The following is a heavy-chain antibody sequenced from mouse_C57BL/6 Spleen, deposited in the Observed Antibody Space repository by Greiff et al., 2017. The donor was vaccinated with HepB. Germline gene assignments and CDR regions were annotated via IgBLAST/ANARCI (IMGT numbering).Heavy chain of an antibody. J-gene: IGHJ4*01. V-gene: IGHV5-12*01. Sequence: EVKLVESGGGLVQPGGSLKLSCAASGFTFSDYYMYWVRQTPEKRLEWVAYISNGGGSTYYPDTVKGRFTLSRDNAKNTLYLQMSRLKSADTAMYYCARRGSSYAMDYLGQGTSVTVSS. CDR3: ARRGSSYAMDY. CDR2: ISNGGGST. CDR1: GFTFSDYY.